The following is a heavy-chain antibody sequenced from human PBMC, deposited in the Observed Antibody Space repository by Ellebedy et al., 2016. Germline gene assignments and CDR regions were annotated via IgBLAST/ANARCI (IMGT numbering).Heavy chain of an antibody. CDR1: GYTFTSYD. V-gene: IGHV1-8*01. Sequence: ASVKVSXXASGYTFTSYDINWVRQATGQGLEWMGWMNPNSGNTGYAQKFQGRVTMTRNTSISTAYMELSSLRSEDTAVYYCARGPNRQLVDYYYYMDVWGKGTTVTVSS. J-gene: IGHJ6*03. CDR3: ARGPNRQLVDYYYYMDV. CDR2: MNPNSGNT. D-gene: IGHD6-6*01.